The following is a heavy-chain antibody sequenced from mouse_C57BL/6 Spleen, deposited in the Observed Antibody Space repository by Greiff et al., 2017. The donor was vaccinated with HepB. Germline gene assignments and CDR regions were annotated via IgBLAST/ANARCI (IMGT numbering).Heavy chain of an antibody. Sequence: EVQLVESGGGLVKPGGSLKLSCAASGFTFSSYTMSWVRQTPEKRLEWVATISGGGGNTYYPDSVKGRFTISRDNAKNTLYLQRSSLRSEDTAVYDCARQGDGYYYVDYWGQGTTLTVSS. CDR2: ISGGGGNT. J-gene: IGHJ2*01. CDR3: ARQGDGYYYVDY. D-gene: IGHD2-3*01. V-gene: IGHV5-9*04. CDR1: GFTFSSYT.